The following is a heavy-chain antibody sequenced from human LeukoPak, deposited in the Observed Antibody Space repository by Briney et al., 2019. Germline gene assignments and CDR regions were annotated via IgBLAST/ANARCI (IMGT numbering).Heavy chain of an antibody. CDR1: GFTFSSYG. J-gene: IGHJ6*03. Sequence: PGRSLRLSCAASGFTFSSYGMHWVRQAPGKGLEWVAVTWYDGSNKYYADSVKGRFTISRDNSKNTLYLQMNSLRAEDTAVYYCARANYYMDVWGKGTTVTVSS. CDR2: TWYDGSNK. V-gene: IGHV3-33*01. CDR3: ARANYYMDV.